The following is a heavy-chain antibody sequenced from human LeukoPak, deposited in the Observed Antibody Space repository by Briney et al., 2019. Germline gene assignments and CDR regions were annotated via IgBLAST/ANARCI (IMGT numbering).Heavy chain of an antibody. CDR2: VIPIFGTP. J-gene: IGHJ4*02. V-gene: IGHV1-69*05. CDR1: RGTFSSYA. D-gene: IGHD1-1*01. CDR3: ARLSGTSGTTSRVLHY. Sequence: SVKVSCKASRGTFSSYAINWVRQAPGQGLEWMGGVIPIFGTPYYAQKFQGRVTITTDGSTSTAYMDLRSLRSEDTAVYYCARLSGTSGTTSRVLHYWGQGALVTVSS.